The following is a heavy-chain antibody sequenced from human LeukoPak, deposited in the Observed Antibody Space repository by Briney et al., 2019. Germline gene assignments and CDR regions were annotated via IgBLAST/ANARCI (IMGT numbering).Heavy chain of an antibody. CDR3: ARPVNYDSSGYYWFDP. CDR2: IYPGDSDT. D-gene: IGHD3-22*01. V-gene: IGHV5-51*01. J-gene: IGHJ5*02. CDR1: GYSFTSYW. Sequence: GESLQISCKGSGYSFTSYWIGWVRQMPGKGLEWMGIIYPGDSDTRYSPSFQGQVTISADKSISTAYLQWSSLKASDTAMYYCARPVNYDSSGYYWFDPWGQGTLVTVSS.